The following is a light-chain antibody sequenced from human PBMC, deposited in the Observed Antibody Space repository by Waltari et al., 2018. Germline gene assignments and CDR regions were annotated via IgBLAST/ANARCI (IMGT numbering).Light chain of an antibody. CDR2: RAS. CDR3: QQHGTLPAT. CDR1: QTVGSSS. J-gene: IGKJ1*01. V-gene: IGKV3-20*01. Sequence: EIVLTPSPGTASLSPGESVPLSCRASQTVGSSSLAWYQQKPGQAPRLVIYRASRRATGIPDRFSGSGSGTDFSLTISRLEPEDFAVYYCQQHGTLPATFGQGTKVEIK.